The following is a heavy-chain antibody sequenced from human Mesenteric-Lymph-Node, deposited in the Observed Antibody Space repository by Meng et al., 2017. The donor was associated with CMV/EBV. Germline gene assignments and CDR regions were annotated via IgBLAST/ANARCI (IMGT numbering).Heavy chain of an antibody. J-gene: IGHJ4*02. Sequence: GESLKISCAASGFTFSSYSMNWVRQAPGKGLEWVSSISSSSSYIYYADSVKGRFTISRDNAKDTLYLQMNSLRAEDTGVYYCARGGDANFDHWGQGTLVTVSS. CDR1: GFTFSSYS. CDR2: ISSSSSYI. CDR3: ARGGDANFDH. V-gene: IGHV3-21*01.